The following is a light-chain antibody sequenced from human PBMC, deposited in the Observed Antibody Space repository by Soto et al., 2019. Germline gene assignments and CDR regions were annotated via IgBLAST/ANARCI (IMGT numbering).Light chain of an antibody. V-gene: IGKV1-5*03. CDR2: KAS. Sequence: DIQMTQSPSTLSASVGDRVTITCRASQRISHYLAWYQQTPGKAPKLLIYKASSLESGVPSRFSGSGSGTEFTLTISILQPDDFATYYCQQFYNYWTFGQGTKVEIK. CDR1: QRISHY. J-gene: IGKJ1*01. CDR3: QQFYNYWT.